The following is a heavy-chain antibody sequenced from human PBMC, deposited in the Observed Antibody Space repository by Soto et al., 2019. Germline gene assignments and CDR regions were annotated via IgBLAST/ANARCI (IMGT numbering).Heavy chain of an antibody. J-gene: IGHJ6*02. V-gene: IGHV3-74*01. Sequence: EVQLVESGGGLVQPGGSLRLSCAASGFTFSSYWMHWVRQAPGKGLVWVSRINSDGSSTSYADSVKGRFTISRDNAKNTLYLQMHSLRAEDTAVYYCAREYYYGSGSYYSVHGMDVWGQGTTVTVSS. D-gene: IGHD3-10*01. CDR1: GFTFSSYW. CDR3: AREYYYGSGSYYSVHGMDV. CDR2: INSDGSST.